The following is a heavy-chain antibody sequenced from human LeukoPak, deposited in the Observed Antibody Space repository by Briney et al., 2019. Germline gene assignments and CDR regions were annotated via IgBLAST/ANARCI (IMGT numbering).Heavy chain of an antibody. V-gene: IGHV3-23*01. CDR2: IRDSGSST. Sequence: GGALRLSCAASGFTFSSYAMSWVRQAPGKGLEWVSAIRDSGSSTHYADSVKGRFTTSRDNSKNTLFLQMNSLRAEDTAIYYCAKYGPQDSGSSHFDYWGQGALVAVSS. D-gene: IGHD1-26*01. J-gene: IGHJ4*02. CDR1: GFTFSSYA. CDR3: AKYGPQDSGSSHFDY.